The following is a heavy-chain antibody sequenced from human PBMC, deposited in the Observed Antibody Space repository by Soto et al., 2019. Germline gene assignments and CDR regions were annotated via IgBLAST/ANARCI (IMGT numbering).Heavy chain of an antibody. J-gene: IGHJ6*02. Sequence: GGSLRLSCAASGFTFSSYAMSWVRQAPGKGLEWVSAISGSGGSTYYADSVKGRFTISRDNSKNTLYLQMNSLRAEDTAVYYCAKDAVVVVAATVHYGMDVWGQGTTVTVSS. V-gene: IGHV3-23*01. CDR1: GFTFSSYA. CDR2: ISGSGGST. CDR3: AKDAVVVVAATVHYGMDV. D-gene: IGHD2-15*01.